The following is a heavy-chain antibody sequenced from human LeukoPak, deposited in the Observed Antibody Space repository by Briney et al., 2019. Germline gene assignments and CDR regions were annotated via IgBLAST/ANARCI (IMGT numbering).Heavy chain of an antibody. J-gene: IGHJ4*02. D-gene: IGHD3-16*01. CDR3: ARGLRGGLNDY. Sequence: SETLSLTCTVSCGSISSGGYYWSWIRQHPGKGLEWIGYIYYSGSTYYNPSLKSRVTISVDTSKNQFSLKLSSVTAADTAVYYCARGLRGGLNDYWGQGTLVTVSS. V-gene: IGHV4-31*03. CDR2: IYYSGST. CDR1: CGSISSGGYY.